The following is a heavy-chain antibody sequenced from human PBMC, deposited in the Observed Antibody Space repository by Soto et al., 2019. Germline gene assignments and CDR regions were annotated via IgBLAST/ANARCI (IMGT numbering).Heavy chain of an antibody. CDR1: EYTFTSHD. J-gene: IGHJ6*02. CDR2: MNPNSGEA. V-gene: IGHV1-8*01. D-gene: IGHD6-13*01. CDR3: ARVGSSWIRNGLDV. Sequence: QVQFVQSGAEVKKPGASVKVSCEASEYTFTSHDINWLRQAPGQGLEWMGWMNPNSGEAGYAQKFQGRVTMTRDMSISRAYMELSSLRSEDTAVYYCARVGSSWIRNGLDVWGQGTMVTVSS.